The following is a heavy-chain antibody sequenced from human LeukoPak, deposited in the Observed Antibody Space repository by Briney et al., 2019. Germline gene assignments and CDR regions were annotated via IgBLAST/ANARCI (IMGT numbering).Heavy chain of an antibody. CDR1: GGSISSYY. CDR3: ARGVVTANPYYYYYMDV. D-gene: IGHD2-21*02. CDR2: IYHSGST. V-gene: IGHV4-59*12. J-gene: IGHJ6*03. Sequence: SETLSLTCTVSGGSISSYYWSWIRQPPGKGLEWIGEIYHSGSTNYNPSLKSRVTISVDKSKNQFSLKLSSVTAADTAVYYCARGVVTANPYYYYYMDVWGKGTTVTVSS.